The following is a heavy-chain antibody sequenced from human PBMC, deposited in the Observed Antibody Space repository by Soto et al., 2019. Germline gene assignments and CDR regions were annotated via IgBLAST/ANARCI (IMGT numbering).Heavy chain of an antibody. CDR2: IYYSGST. CDR1: GGSISSGDYY. Sequence: PSETLSLTCTVSGGSISSGDYYWSWIRQPPGKGLEWIGYIYYSGSTYYNPSLKSRVTISVDTSKNQFSLKLSSVTAADTAVYYCARVCRWFGAHDTDYWGQGTLVTVSS. D-gene: IGHD3-10*01. CDR3: ARVCRWFGAHDTDY. V-gene: IGHV4-30-4*01. J-gene: IGHJ4*02.